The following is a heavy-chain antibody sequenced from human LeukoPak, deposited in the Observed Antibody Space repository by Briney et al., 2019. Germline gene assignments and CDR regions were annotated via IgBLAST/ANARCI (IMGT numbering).Heavy chain of an antibody. V-gene: IGHV3-74*01. CDR3: ARDVFMYNWNDGLLN. J-gene: IGHJ4*02. CDR2: INIDGSDT. CDR1: AFSFSSYW. Sequence: PGGSLRLSCAASAFSFSSYWMHWVRQGPGKGLVWVSRINIDGSDTIYADSVKGRFTISRDTSKNTLYLQMNSLRGEDTAIYYCARDVFMYNWNDGLLNWGQGTLVTVSS. D-gene: IGHD1-1*01.